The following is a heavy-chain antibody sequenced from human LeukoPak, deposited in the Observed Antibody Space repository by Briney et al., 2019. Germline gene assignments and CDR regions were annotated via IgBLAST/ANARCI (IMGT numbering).Heavy chain of an antibody. D-gene: IGHD3-22*01. J-gene: IGHJ4*02. V-gene: IGHV4-34*01. CDR1: GGSFSGYY. CDR3: ARDQYYYDSSGYYRFDS. Sequence: PSETLSLTCAVCGGSFSGYYWSWIRQPPGKGLEWIGEINHSGSTNYNPSLKSRVTISVDTSKNQFSLKLSSVTAADTAVYYCARDQYYYDSSGYYRFDSWGQGTLVTVSS. CDR2: INHSGST.